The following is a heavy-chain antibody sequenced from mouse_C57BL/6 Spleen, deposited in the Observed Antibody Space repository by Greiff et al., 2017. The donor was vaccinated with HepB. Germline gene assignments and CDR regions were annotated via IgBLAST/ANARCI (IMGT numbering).Heavy chain of an antibody. CDR2: ISSGGDYI. Sequence: EVKLVESGEGLVKPGGSLKLSCAASGFTFSSYAMSWVRQTPEKRLEWVAYISSGGDYIYYADTVKGRFTISRDNARNTLYLQMSSLKSEDTAMYYCTRTPNYYGSSSYWYFDVWGTGTTVTVSS. CDR3: TRTPNYYGSSSYWYFDV. V-gene: IGHV5-9-1*02. J-gene: IGHJ1*03. D-gene: IGHD1-1*01. CDR1: GFTFSSYA.